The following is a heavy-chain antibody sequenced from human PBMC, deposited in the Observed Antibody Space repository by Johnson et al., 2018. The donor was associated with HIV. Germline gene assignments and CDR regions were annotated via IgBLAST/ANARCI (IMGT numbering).Heavy chain of an antibody. J-gene: IGHJ3*02. D-gene: IGHD3-10*01. CDR2: INSDGSET. CDR3: TTGVFHAFDI. Sequence: MQLVESGGGVVQPGRSLRLSCAASGFTFSSYGIHWVRQVPGEGLVWVARINSDGSETKYAESVKGRFTMTRENAKNTLYLQMNFLRAEDTAVYYCTTGVFHAFDIWGQGTMVTVSS. V-gene: IGHV3-74*02. CDR1: GFTFSSYG.